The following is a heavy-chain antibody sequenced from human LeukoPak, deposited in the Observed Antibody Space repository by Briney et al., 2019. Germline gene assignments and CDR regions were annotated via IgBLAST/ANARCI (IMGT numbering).Heavy chain of an antibody. Sequence: ASVKLSCKASGYTFTSYGITWVRQAPGQGLEWMGWMSADNGKTSYAQTLQGRVTMTTDTSTSTAYMELRSLRSDDTAVYYCAGDIWFGELAPFDCWGQGSLVTVSS. V-gene: IGHV1-18*01. CDR2: MSADNGKT. CDR3: AGDIWFGELAPFDC. D-gene: IGHD3-10*01. J-gene: IGHJ4*02. CDR1: GYTFTSYG.